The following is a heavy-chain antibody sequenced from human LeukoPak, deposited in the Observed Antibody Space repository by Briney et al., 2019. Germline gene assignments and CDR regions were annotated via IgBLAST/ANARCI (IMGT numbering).Heavy chain of an antibody. J-gene: IGHJ4*02. Sequence: PGGSLRLSCAASGFTFSSYAMSWVRQAPGKGLEWVSAISGSGGSTYYADSVKGRFTISRDNSKNTLYLQMNSLRAEDTAVYYCATLREYSYGFPDYWGQGTLVTVSS. CDR1: GFTFSSYA. V-gene: IGHV3-23*01. CDR3: ATLREYSYGFPDY. CDR2: ISGSGGST. D-gene: IGHD5-18*01.